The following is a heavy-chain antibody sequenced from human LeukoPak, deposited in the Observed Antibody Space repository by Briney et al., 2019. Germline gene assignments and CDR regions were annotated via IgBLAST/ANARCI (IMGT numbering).Heavy chain of an antibody. CDR1: GDSISSGYSY. CDR2: IYSSGNT. V-gene: IGHV4-30-4*01. CDR3: ASGWFGELFLFDY. D-gene: IGHD3-10*01. J-gene: IGHJ4*02. Sequence: PSETLSLTCTVSGDSISSGYSYWSWIRQPPGKGLEWIGYIYSSGNTYYNPSLKSLITMSVDTSKNQFSLKLSSVTAADTAVYYCASGWFGELFLFDYWGQGTLVTVSS.